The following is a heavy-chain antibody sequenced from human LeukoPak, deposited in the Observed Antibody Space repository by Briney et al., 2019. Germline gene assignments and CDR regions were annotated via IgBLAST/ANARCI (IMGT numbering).Heavy chain of an antibody. CDR2: INHSGST. CDR3: ASGGSGDYAIRPVNWFDP. D-gene: IGHD4-17*01. CDR1: GGSFSGYY. Sequence: SETLSLTCAVYGGSFSGYYWSWIRQPPGKGLEWVGEINHSGSTNYNPSLKSRVTISVDTSKNQFSLKLSSVTAADTAVYYCASGGSGDYAIRPVNWFDPWGQGTLVTVSS. J-gene: IGHJ5*02. V-gene: IGHV4-34*01.